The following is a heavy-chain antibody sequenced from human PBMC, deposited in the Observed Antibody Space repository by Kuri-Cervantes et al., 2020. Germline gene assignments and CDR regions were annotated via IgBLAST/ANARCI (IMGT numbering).Heavy chain of an antibody. Sequence: SVKVSCKASGYTFTSYYMHWVRQAPGQGLEWMGIINPSGGSTSYAQKFQGRVTMTRDTSTDTAYMELSSLRSEDTAVYYCATGLAVGQPLYYFDYWGQGTLVTVSS. V-gene: IGHV1-46*01. CDR3: ATGLAVGQPLYYFDY. D-gene: IGHD2-21*01. J-gene: IGHJ4*02. CDR1: GYTFTSYY. CDR2: INPSGGST.